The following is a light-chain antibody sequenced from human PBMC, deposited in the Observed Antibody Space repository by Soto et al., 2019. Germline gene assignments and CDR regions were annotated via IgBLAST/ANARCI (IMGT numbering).Light chain of an antibody. V-gene: IGLV2-14*01. Sequence: QSVLTQPASVSGSPGQSITISCSGTSSDVGGYNYVSWYQQHPGKAPKLLIFEVDKRPSGVSNRFSGSKSGNTASLTISGLQAEDEADYYCSSYTSSTTRVFGTGTQLTVL. J-gene: IGLJ1*01. CDR1: SSDVGGYNY. CDR3: SSYTSSTTRV. CDR2: EVD.